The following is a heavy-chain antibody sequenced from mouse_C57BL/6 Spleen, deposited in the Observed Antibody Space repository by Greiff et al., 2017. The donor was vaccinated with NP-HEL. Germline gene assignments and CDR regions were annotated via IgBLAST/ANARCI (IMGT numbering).Heavy chain of an antibody. CDR3: ARKAYGSSFYAMDY. V-gene: IGHV5-6*01. CDR1: GFTFSSYG. CDR2: ISSGGSYT. J-gene: IGHJ4*01. Sequence: EVKVVESGGDLVKPGGSLKLSCAASGFTFSSYGMSWVRQTPDKRLEWVATISSGGSYTYYPDSVKGRFTISRDNAKNTLYLQMSSLKSEDTAMYYCARKAYGSSFYAMDYWGQGTSVTVSS. D-gene: IGHD1-1*01.